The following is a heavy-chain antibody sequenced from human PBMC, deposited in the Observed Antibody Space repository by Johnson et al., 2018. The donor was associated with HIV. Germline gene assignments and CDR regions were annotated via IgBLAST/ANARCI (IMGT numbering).Heavy chain of an antibody. CDR1: GFTFYNYA. Sequence: VQLVESGGGVVRPGGSLRLSCAASGFTFYNYAMSWVRQTPGKGLEWVSGINWHGGRTGYADSVKGRFTISRDNSKNTLYLQMNSLRAEDTAIYYCVKGMDSSSWYAFDIWGQGTMVTVSS. CDR3: VKGMDSSSWYAFDI. CDR2: INWHGGRT. J-gene: IGHJ3*02. D-gene: IGHD6-13*01. V-gene: IGHV3-20*04.